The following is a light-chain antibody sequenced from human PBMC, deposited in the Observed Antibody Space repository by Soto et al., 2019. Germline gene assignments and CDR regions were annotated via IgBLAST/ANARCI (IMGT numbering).Light chain of an antibody. CDR3: SSYAGSLYI. CDR2: EVS. CDR1: SSDVGDYNY. V-gene: IGLV2-8*01. J-gene: IGLJ1*01. Sequence: ALTQPPSASGSPGQSVTISCTGTSSDVGDYNYVSWYQQHPGKAPKLMIYEVSKRPSGVPDRFSGSKSGNTASLTVSGLQAEDEADYYCSSYAGSLYIFGTGTKVTVL.